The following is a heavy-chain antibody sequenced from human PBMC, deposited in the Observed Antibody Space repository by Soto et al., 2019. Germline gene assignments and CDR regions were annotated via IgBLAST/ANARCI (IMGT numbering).Heavy chain of an antibody. CDR2: IYYSGST. CDR3: ARVWGGAFDI. D-gene: IGHD3-10*01. V-gene: IGHV4-31*03. J-gene: IGHJ3*02. CDR1: GGSISSGGYY. Sequence: TLSLTCTVSGGSISSGGYYWSWIRQHPRKGLEWIGYIYYSGSTYYNPSLKSRVTISVDTSKNQFSLKLSSVTAADTAVYYCARVWGGAFDIWGQGTMVTVAS.